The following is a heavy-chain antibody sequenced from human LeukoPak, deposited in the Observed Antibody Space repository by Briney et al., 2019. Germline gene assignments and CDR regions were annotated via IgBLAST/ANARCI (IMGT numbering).Heavy chain of an antibody. CDR2: SGTGGST. CDR3: AKRGYDYGGPSFDY. J-gene: IGHJ4*02. D-gene: IGHD4-23*01. Sequence: PGGSLRLSCAASGFTFSNAWMSWVRQAPGKGLEWVSTSGTGGSTYYVDSVKGRFTISRDNSKNTVYLQMNSLRAEDTALYYCAKRGYDYGGPSFDYWGQGTLVTVSS. CDR1: GFTFSNAW. V-gene: IGHV3-23*01.